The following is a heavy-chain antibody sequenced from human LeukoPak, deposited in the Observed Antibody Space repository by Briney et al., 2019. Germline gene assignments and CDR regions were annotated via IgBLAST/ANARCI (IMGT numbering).Heavy chain of an antibody. Sequence: PSETLSLTCTVSGGSISSSSYYWGWIRQPPGKGLEWIGSIYYSGSTYYNPSLKSRVTISVDTSKNQFSLKLSSVTAADTAVYYCARLAHDFWSGYPFDYWGQGTLVTVSS. J-gene: IGHJ4*02. CDR3: ARLAHDFWSGYPFDY. V-gene: IGHV4-39*01. CDR1: GGSISSSSYY. CDR2: IYYSGST. D-gene: IGHD3-3*01.